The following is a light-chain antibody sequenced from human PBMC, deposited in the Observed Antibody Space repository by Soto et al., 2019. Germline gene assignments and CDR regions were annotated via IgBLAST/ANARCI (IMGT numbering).Light chain of an antibody. CDR1: QSVSSSY. CDR2: GAS. V-gene: IGKV3-20*01. Sequence: EIVLTQSPGTLSLSPGERATLSCRASQSVSSSYLAWYQQKPGQAPRLLIYGASSRATGIPDRFSGSGSGTDFTLTISRLEPEDFAVYYCQQYGSSPFLTFGPGTKADIK. J-gene: IGKJ3*01. CDR3: QQYGSSPFLT.